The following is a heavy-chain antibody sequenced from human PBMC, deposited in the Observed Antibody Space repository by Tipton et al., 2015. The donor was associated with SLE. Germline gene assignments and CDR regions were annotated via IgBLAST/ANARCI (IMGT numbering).Heavy chain of an antibody. CDR1: GGSISTGAYY. Sequence: TCTVSGGSISTGAYYWGWIRQPPGKGMEWIGSMHHGGGTFCSPSLKSRVTISLDTSMNQFSLKLSSVTAADTAVYYCARDARYSSRRDFDSWGQGTLVTVSS. D-gene: IGHD6-13*01. CDR2: MHHGGGT. J-gene: IGHJ4*02. CDR3: ARDARYSSRRDFDS. V-gene: IGHV4-39*07.